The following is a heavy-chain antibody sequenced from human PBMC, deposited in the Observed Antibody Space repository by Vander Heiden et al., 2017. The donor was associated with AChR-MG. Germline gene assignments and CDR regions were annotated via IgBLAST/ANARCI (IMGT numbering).Heavy chain of an antibody. D-gene: IGHD6-6*01. CDR2: MNPNSGTT. J-gene: IGHJ3*02. V-gene: IGHV1-8*01. CDR3: AREDSASSVLDI. CDR1: GYTFSTDD. Sequence: QVQLVQSGAEVKKPGGSVKVSCKASGYTFSTDDINWVRKASGQGLEWMGWMNPNSGTTGYAQKFQGRVTMTRDTSISTAYMELSSLRSDDTAVYFCAREDSASSVLDIWGQGTMITVSS.